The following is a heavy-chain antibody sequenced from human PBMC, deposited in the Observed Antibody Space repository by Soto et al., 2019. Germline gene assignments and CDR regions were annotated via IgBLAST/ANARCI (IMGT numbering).Heavy chain of an antibody. CDR3: XXXXXXXXXLNWFDP. V-gene: IGHV3-48*01. CDR1: GFTFSSYS. Sequence: VQLVESGGGLVQPGGSLRLSCEASGFTFSSYSMNWVRQAPGTGLEWLSYISSSSSTIYYAASVKGRFTISRENAKNSXXXXXXXXXXXXXXXXXXXXXXXXXXXLNWFDPWGQGTQVTVSS. CDR2: ISSSSSTI. J-gene: IGHJ5*02.